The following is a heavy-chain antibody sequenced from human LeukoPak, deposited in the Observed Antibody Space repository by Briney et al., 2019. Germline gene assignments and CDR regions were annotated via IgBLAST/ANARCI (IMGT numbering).Heavy chain of an antibody. Sequence: GGSLRLSCAASGFTFSSYWMSWVRQAPGKGLEWVANIKQDGSEKYYVDSVKGRFTISRDNAKNSLYLQMNSLRAEDTAVYYCARNHRYYSSGNRGVDVWGQGTTVTVSS. CDR1: GFTFSSYW. CDR3: ARNHRYYSSGNRGVDV. J-gene: IGHJ6*02. CDR2: IKQDGSEK. D-gene: IGHD3-10*01. V-gene: IGHV3-7*01.